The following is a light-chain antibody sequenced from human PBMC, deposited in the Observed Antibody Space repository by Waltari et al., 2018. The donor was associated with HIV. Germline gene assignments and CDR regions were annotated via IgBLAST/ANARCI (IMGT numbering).Light chain of an antibody. CDR3: MQGTHFPRT. Sequence: DIVMTQTPLSSPVPPGQPAAFPCKSSQTLLHSNGNTYLSWLHQRPGQPPRVLIYQISKRLSGVPDRFTGSGAGTDFTLKISRMEPEDVGVFYCMQGTHFPRTFGQGTKV. CDR2: QIS. V-gene: IGKV2-24*01. CDR1: QTLLHSNGNTY. J-gene: IGKJ1*01.